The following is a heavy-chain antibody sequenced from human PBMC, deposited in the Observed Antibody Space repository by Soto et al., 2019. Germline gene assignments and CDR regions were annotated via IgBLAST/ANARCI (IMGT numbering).Heavy chain of an antibody. CDR1: GYTFTNYW. J-gene: IGHJ6*02. CDR2: IYPGDSDT. Sequence: GESLKISCKGSGYTFTNYWIGWVRQMPGKGLEWMGIIYPGDSDTIYNPSFQGQVTISADKSITTTYLRWTSLKASDTAICYCAASIFYYGMDVWGQGTTVTVSS. V-gene: IGHV5-51*01. CDR3: AASIFYYGMDV.